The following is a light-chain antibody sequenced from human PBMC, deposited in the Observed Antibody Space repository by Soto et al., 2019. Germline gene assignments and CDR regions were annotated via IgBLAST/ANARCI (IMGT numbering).Light chain of an antibody. CDR1: QSVSSSY. J-gene: IGKJ3*01. CDR3: QQYGSSLFT. V-gene: IGKV3-20*01. CDR2: GAS. Sequence: EIVLMQSPGTLSLSPGERATLSCRASQSVSSSYLAWYQQKPGQAPRLLIYGASSRATGIPDRFSGSGSGTDFTLTISRLEPEDFAVYYCQQYGSSLFTFGPGTKVDIK.